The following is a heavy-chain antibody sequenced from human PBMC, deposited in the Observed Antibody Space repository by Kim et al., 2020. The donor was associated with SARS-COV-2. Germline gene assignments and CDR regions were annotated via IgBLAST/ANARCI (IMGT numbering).Heavy chain of an antibody. CDR2: TRNKANSYTT. J-gene: IGHJ4*02. CDR1: GFTFSDHY. CDR3: ARARGGSYPPFDY. D-gene: IGHD3-16*02. Sequence: LSLTCAVSGFTFSDHYMDWVRQAPGKGLEWVGRTRNKANSYTTEYAASVKGRFTISRDDSKNSLYLQMNSLKNEDTAVYYCARARGGSYPPFDYWGQGTLVTVSS. V-gene: IGHV3-72*01.